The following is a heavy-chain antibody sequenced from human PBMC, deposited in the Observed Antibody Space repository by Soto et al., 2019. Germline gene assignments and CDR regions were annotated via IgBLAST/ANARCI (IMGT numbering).Heavy chain of an antibody. D-gene: IGHD1-26*01. CDR3: ARGGELPFYYIGMDV. CDR1: GYTFTTSG. Sequence: QVQLVQSGGEVKKAGASVKVSCKASGYTFTTSGVSWVRQAPGQGLEWMGWVSGYNGNTKHVEHFQDRVTMTTDTSTSTAYLELRSLRTHDTAVYYCARGGELPFYYIGMDVWGQGTTVIFSS. J-gene: IGHJ6*02. CDR2: VSGYNGNT. V-gene: IGHV1-18*01.